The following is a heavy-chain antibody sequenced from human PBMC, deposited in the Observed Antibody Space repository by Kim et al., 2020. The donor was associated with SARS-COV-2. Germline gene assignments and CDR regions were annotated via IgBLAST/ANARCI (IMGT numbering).Heavy chain of an antibody. CDR2: INPKSGGT. Sequence: ASVKVSCKASGYTFTDYYMHWVRQAPGQGLEWMGWINPKSGGTNYAQKFQGRVTMTRDTSISTVYMDLSSLRSDDTAVYYCARDGREARGPEEFWGQGTLVTVSP. CDR1: GYTFTDYY. V-gene: IGHV1-2*02. CDR3: ARDGREARGPEEF. J-gene: IGHJ4*02. D-gene: IGHD6-6*01.